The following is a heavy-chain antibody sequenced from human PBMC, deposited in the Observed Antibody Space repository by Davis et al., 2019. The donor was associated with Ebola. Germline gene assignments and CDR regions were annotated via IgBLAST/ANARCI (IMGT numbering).Heavy chain of an antibody. CDR1: GGSISSYH. CDR2: IYYSGST. Sequence: PSETLSLTCTVSGGSISSYHWSWIRQPPGKGLEWIGYIYYSGSTNYNPSLKSRVTISVDTSKNQFSLKLSSVTAADTAVYYCARGDRGCSSTSCDYYYYMDVWGKGTTVTVSS. CDR3: ARGDRGCSSTSCDYYYYMDV. V-gene: IGHV4-59*01. D-gene: IGHD2-2*01. J-gene: IGHJ6*03.